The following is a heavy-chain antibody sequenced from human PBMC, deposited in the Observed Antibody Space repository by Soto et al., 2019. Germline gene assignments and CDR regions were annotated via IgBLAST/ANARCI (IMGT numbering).Heavy chain of an antibody. D-gene: IGHD2-15*01. Sequence: QVQLVQSGAEVKKPGASVKVSCKVSGYTLTELSMHWVRQAPGKGLEWMGGFDPEDGETIYAQKFQGRVTMTEDTSTDTAYMAVSSLRSEDTAVYSCATFAVATHLNWFDPWGQGTLVTVSS. CDR2: FDPEDGET. CDR1: GYTLTELS. V-gene: IGHV1-24*01. CDR3: ATFAVATHLNWFDP. J-gene: IGHJ5*02.